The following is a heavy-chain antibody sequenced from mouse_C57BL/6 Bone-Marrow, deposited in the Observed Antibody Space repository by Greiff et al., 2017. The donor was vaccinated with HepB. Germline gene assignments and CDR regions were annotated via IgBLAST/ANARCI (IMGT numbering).Heavy chain of an antibody. Sequence: QVQLQQPGAELVKPGASVKLSCKASGYTFTSYWMHWVKQRPGQGLEWIGMINPNSGSTNYNEKFKSKATLTVDKSSSTAYMQLSSLTSEDSAVYYYARAYRKRAPDYWGQGTTLPVSS. CDR1: GYTFTSYW. J-gene: IGHJ2*01. V-gene: IGHV1-64*01. CDR2: INPNSGST. D-gene: IGHD2-14*01. CDR3: ARAYRKRAPDY.